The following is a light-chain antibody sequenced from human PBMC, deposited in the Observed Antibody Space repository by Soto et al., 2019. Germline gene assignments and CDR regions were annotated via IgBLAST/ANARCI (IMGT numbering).Light chain of an antibody. J-gene: IGKJ5*01. CDR1: QGVIHY. CDR2: AAS. V-gene: IGKV1-9*01. CDR3: QQLNDYPRT. Sequence: DIQLTQSPSFLSASVGDRVTITCRASQGVIHYLAWYQQKPGKAPKLLIYAASTLQSGVPSRFSGSGSGTEFTLTISSLQPEDFATYYCQQLNDYPRTFGQGTRLENK.